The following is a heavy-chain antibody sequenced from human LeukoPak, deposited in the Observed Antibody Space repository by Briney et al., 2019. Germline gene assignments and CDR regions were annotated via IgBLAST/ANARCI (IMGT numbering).Heavy chain of an antibody. CDR1: GYTFTGYY. CDR3: ARVVYGSGSYPYYYYYYMDV. V-gene: IGHV1-8*03. CDR2: INPNSGNT. D-gene: IGHD3-10*01. Sequence: ASVKVSCKASGYTFTGYYMHWVRQAPGQGLEWMGWINPNSGNTGYAQKFQGRVTITRNTSISTAYMELSSLRSEDTAVYYCARVVYGSGSYPYYYYYYMDVWGKGTTVTVSS. J-gene: IGHJ6*03.